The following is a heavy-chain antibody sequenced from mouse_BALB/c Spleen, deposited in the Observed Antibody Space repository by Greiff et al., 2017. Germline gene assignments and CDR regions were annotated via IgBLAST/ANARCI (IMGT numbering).Heavy chain of an antibody. CDR2: IYPGDGDT. V-gene: IGHV1-80*01. CDR3: TRGETVVARYAMDY. CDR1: GYAFSSYW. D-gene: IGHD1-1*01. Sequence: VQRVESGAELVRPGSSVKISCKASGYAFSSYWMNWVKQRPGQGLEWIGQIYPGDGDTNYNGKFKGKATLTADKSSSTAYMQLSSLTSEDSAVYFCTRGETVVARYAMDYWGQGTSVTVSS. J-gene: IGHJ4*01.